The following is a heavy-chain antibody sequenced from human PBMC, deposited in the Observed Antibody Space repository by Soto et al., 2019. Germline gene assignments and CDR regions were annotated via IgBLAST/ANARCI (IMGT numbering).Heavy chain of an antibody. V-gene: IGHV3-30*18. Sequence: QVQLVESGEDVVQPGRSLRLSCAASGFTFSGHVIHWVRQAPGKGLEWVAGILHAGTDKYYAQSVKGRFTISRDNSENTVYLQMNSLRVEDTAVYYCAKEDYGDSYAFDIWGQGTMVTVSS. J-gene: IGHJ3*02. CDR2: ILHAGTDK. D-gene: IGHD4-17*01. CDR3: AKEDYGDSYAFDI. CDR1: GFTFSGHV.